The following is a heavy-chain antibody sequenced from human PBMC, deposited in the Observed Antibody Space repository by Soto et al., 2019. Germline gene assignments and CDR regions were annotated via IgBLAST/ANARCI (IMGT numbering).Heavy chain of an antibody. Sequence: GGSLRLSCAASGFIFSDDWMHWVRQAPGQGLVWVSRINTDGRGTDYADSVKGRFTISRDNSKNTLYLQMNSLRAEDTAVYYCAKEKISTSCCNWFDPWGQGTLVTVSS. D-gene: IGHD2-2*01. CDR2: INTDGRGT. V-gene: IGHV3-74*01. CDR1: GFIFSDDW. CDR3: AKEKISTSCCNWFDP. J-gene: IGHJ5*02.